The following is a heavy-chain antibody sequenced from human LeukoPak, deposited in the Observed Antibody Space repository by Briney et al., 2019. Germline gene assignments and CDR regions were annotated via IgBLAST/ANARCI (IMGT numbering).Heavy chain of an antibody. CDR2: ISAYNGNT. CDR1: GYTFTSYR. V-gene: IGHV1-18*01. D-gene: IGHD6-19*01. J-gene: IGHJ4*02. CDR3: AASGWSKPYYFDY. Sequence: ASVKVSCKASGYTFTSYRISWVRQAPGQGLEWMGWISAYNGNTNYAQKFQDRVTMTTDTSTNTAYMELRSLRSDDTAVYYCAASGWSKPYYFDYWGQGTLVTVPS.